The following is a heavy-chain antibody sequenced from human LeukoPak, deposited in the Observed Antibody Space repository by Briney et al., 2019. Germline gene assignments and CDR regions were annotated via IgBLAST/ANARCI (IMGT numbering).Heavy chain of an antibody. V-gene: IGHV3-48*01. CDR2: ISSSGSTI. Sequence: GGSLRLSCAASGFPFSSFSMNWVRQAPGKGLEWISYISSSGSTIYYADSVKGRFTISRDNAKNSLYLQMNSLRAEDTAVYYWAGAVLELFSKWGQGSLVTGSS. CDR3: AGAVLELFSK. J-gene: IGHJ1*01. CDR1: GFPFSSFS. D-gene: IGHD3-3*01.